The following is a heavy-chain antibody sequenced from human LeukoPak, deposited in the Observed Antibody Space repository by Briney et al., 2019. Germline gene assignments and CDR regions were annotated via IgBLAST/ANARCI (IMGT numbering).Heavy chain of an antibody. J-gene: IGHJ4*02. V-gene: IGHV4-30-4*08. Sequence: SQTLSPTCTVSGGSISSGDYYWSWIRQPPGKGLEWIGYIYYSGSTYYNPSLKSRVTISVDTSKNQFSLKLSSVTAADTAVYYCARVFPRSWYLNWGQGTLVTVSS. D-gene: IGHD6-13*01. CDR2: IYYSGST. CDR1: GGSISSGDYY. CDR3: ARVFPRSWYLN.